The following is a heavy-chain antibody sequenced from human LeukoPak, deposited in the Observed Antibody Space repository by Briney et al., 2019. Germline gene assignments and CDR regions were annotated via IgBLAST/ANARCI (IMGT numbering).Heavy chain of an antibody. D-gene: IGHD5-24*01. J-gene: IGHJ4*02. CDR2: ISSDGSNT. CDR3: ARDGGDGYNQIDH. CDR1: GFTFSSYS. V-gene: IGHV3-74*01. Sequence: AGGSLRLSCAASGFTFSSYSKNWVRQAPGKGLEWVSRISSDGSNTNYADSVKGRFTISRDNSKNTLYLQMNSLRAEDTAVYYCARDGGDGYNQIDHWGQGTLVTVSS.